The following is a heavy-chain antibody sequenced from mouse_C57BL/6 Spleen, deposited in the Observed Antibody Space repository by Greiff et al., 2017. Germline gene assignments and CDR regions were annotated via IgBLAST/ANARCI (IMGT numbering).Heavy chain of an antibody. D-gene: IGHD4-1*01. J-gene: IGHJ4*01. CDR2: IYPGDGDT. CDR3: ARNRDVPNYYAMDY. Sequence: QVQLQQSGPELVKPGASVKISCKASGYAFSSSWMNWVKQRPGKGLEWIGRIYPGDGDTNYNGKFKGKATLTADKSSSTAYMQLSSLTSEDSAVYVCARNRDVPNYYAMDYWGQGTSVTVSS. V-gene: IGHV1-82*01. CDR1: GYAFSSSW.